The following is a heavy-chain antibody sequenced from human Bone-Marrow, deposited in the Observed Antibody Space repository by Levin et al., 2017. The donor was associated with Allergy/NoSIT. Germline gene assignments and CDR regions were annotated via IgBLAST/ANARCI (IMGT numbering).Heavy chain of an antibody. CDR2: VLYNGAT. Sequence: SETLSLTCSVFGDSISSSSSYWGWMRQPPGKGLEWIGGVLYNGATFYNPSLKNRLTISVDTSNDQVSLKTNSVTATDTAVYYCARTETRGLDWYFDLWGRGTLVTVSS. V-gene: IGHV4-39*01. J-gene: IGHJ2*01. CDR1: GDSISSSSSY. CDR3: ARTETRGLDWYFDL. D-gene: IGHD2-2*01.